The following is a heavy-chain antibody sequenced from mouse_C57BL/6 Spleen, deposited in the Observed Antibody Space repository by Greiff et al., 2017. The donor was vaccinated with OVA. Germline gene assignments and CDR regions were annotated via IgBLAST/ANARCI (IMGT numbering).Heavy chain of an antibody. CDR2: INPNNGGT. CDR1: GYTFTDYY. CDR3: ARGTVTRAWFAY. Sequence: EVQLQQSGPELVKPGASVKISCKASGYTFTDYYMNWVKQSHGKSLEWIGDINPNNGGTSYNQKFKGKATLTVDKSSSTAYMELRSLTSEDSAVYYCARGTVTRAWFAYWGQGTLVTVSA. V-gene: IGHV1-26*01. D-gene: IGHD2-2*01. J-gene: IGHJ3*01.